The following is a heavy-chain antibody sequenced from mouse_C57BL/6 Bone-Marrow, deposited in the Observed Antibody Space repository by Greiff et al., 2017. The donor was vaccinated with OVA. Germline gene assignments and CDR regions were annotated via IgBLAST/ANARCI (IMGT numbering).Heavy chain of an antibody. J-gene: IGHJ4*01. Sequence: SGAELVRPGASVTLSCKASGYTFTDYEMHWVKQTPMHGLEWIGAIDPETGGTAYNQKFKGKAILTADKSSSTAYMELRSLTSEDSAVYYCTQSTMIKRSRAMDYWGQGTSVTVSS. CDR3: TQSTMIKRSRAMDY. V-gene: IGHV1-15*01. CDR1: GYTFTDYE. D-gene: IGHD2-4*01. CDR2: IDPETGGT.